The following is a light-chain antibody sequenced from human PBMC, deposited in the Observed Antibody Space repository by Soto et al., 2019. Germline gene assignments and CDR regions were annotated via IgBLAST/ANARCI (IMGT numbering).Light chain of an antibody. J-gene: IGKJ3*01. CDR1: QSVSSK. CDR3: QKRCTRPFP. CDR2: DTS. V-gene: IGKV3-11*01. Sequence: EIVLTQFPATLSLSPGDGATLSCRASQSVSSKLAWYQQKPGQAPRLLIYDTSTRATGIPARFSGSGSGTDFTLTISSLEPEYFAVYYCQKRCTRPFPVGPGTKLDSK.